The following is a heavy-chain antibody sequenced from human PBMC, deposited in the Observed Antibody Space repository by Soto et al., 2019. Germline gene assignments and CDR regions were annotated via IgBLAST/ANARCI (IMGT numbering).Heavy chain of an antibody. Sequence: SVKVSCKASGGTFSSYAISWVRQAPGQGLEWMGGIIPIFGTANYAQKFQGRVTITADESTSTAYMELSSLRSEDTAVYYCAGGGLRHVPPYGWLDPWGQGTLVTVS. CDR3: AGGGLRHVPPYGWLDP. D-gene: IGHD5-12*01. CDR2: IIPIFGTA. CDR1: GGTFSSYA. V-gene: IGHV1-69*13. J-gene: IGHJ5*02.